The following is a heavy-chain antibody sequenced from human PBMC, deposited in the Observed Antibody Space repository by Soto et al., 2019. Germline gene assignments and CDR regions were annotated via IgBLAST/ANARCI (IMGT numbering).Heavy chain of an antibody. V-gene: IGHV3-33*01. CDR1: GFTFSSYG. J-gene: IGHJ4*02. CDR3: ARDQLLGAAGYHFDY. CDR2: IWYDGSNK. Sequence: GGSLRLSCAASGFTFSSYGMHWVRQAPGKGLEWVAVIWYDGSNKYYADSVKGRFTISRDNSKNTLYLQMNSLRAEDTAVYYCARDQLLGAAGYHFDYWGQGTLVTVSS. D-gene: IGHD6-13*01.